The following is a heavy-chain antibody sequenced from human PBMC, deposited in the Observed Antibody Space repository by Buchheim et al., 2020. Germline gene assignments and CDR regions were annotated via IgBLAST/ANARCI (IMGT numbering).Heavy chain of an antibody. V-gene: IGHV3-30*18. CDR1: GFTFSSYG. D-gene: IGHD3-22*01. Sequence: QVQLVESGGGVVQPGRSLRLSCAASGFTFSSYGMHWVRQAPGKGLEWVAVISYDGSNKYYADSVKGRFTISRDNSKNTLYLQMNSLRAEDTAVYYCAKDLTGSNGAYYYDRGSDYGMDVWGQGTT. CDR3: AKDLTGSNGAYYYDRGSDYGMDV. CDR2: ISYDGSNK. J-gene: IGHJ6*02.